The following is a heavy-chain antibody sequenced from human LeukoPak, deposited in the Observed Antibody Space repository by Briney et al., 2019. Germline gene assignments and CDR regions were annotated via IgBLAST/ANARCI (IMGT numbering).Heavy chain of an antibody. CDR3: ARAPKGMTTVRYYYYYMDV. CDR2: ICYSGST. J-gene: IGHJ6*03. D-gene: IGHD4-11*01. CDR1: SGSITSGGYY. V-gene: IGHV4-31*03. Sequence: SETLSLTCTVSSGSITSGGYYWNWIRQHPGKGLEWIGYICYSGSTYYNPSLKSRVTMSVDTSKNQFSLKLSSVTAADTAVYYCARAPKGMTTVRYYYYYMDVWGKGTTVTVSS.